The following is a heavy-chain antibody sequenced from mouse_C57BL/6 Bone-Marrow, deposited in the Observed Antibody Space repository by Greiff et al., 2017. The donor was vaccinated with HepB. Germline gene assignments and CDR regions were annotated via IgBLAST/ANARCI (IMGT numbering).Heavy chain of an antibody. D-gene: IGHD1-1*01. J-gene: IGHJ2*01. Sequence: EVQLVESGGGLVKPGGSLKLSCAASGFTFSSYAMSWVRQTPEKRLEWVATISDGGSYTYYPDNVKGRFTISRDNAKNNLYLQMSHLKSEDTAMYYCARDPRSYGYWGQGTTLTVSS. V-gene: IGHV5-4*01. CDR3: ARDPRSYGY. CDR1: GFTFSSYA. CDR2: ISDGGSYT.